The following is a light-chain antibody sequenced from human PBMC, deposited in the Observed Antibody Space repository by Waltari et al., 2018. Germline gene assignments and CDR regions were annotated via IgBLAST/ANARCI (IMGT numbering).Light chain of an antibody. V-gene: IGKV3-20*01. CDR2: RAS. CDR1: QSVGSSS. CDR3: QQHGTLPAT. Sequence: EIVLTQSPGTASLSPGDRVTLSCRASQSVGSSSLAWYQQKPGQAPRLVIYRASRRATGIPDRFSGSGSGTDFSLTISRMGPEDFAVYYCQQHGTLPATFGQGTKVEIK. J-gene: IGKJ1*01.